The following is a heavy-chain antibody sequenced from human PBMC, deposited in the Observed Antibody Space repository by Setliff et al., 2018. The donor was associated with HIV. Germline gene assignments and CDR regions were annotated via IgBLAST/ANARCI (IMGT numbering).Heavy chain of an antibody. D-gene: IGHD3-22*01. CDR3: ARGLSFYDPGGFDY. Sequence: LSLTCTVSGGSISSYYWSWIRQPPGKGLAWIGYIYTSGSTNYNPSLKSRVTISVDKSKNQLSLKLSSVTAADTAVYYCARGLSFYDPGGFDYWGQGTLVTVSS. CDR2: IYTSGST. CDR1: GGSISSYY. V-gene: IGHV4-4*08. J-gene: IGHJ4*02.